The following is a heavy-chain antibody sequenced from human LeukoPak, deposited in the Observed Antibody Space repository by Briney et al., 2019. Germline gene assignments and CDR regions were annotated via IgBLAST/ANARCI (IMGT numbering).Heavy chain of an antibody. J-gene: IGHJ6*03. V-gene: IGHV3-21*01. CDR1: GFTFSHYT. CDR3: ARVMMGATGTTFHYYCMDV. Sequence: GGSLRLSCAACGFTFSHYTIGWVRQAPGKGLERVASITSSSSHIYYADSVKGRFTISRDNAKNEVYLQMNSLRGEDTAIYYCARVMMGATGTTFHYYCMDVWGVGTAVTVSS. CDR2: ITSSSSHI. D-gene: IGHD4-11*01.